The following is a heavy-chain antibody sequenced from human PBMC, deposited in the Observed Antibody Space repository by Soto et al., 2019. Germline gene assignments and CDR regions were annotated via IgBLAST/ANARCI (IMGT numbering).Heavy chain of an antibody. CDR3: AGHIGNVVWFGESYYFDY. J-gene: IGHJ4*02. Sequence: SDTLSLTCTVSGGSISSSSYYWGWIRQPPGKGLEWIGSIYYSGSTYYNPSLKSRVTISVDTSKNQFSLKLSSVTAADTAVYYCAGHIGNVVWFGESYYFDYWGQGTLVTVSS. D-gene: IGHD3-10*01. CDR2: IYYSGST. V-gene: IGHV4-39*01. CDR1: GGSISSSSYY.